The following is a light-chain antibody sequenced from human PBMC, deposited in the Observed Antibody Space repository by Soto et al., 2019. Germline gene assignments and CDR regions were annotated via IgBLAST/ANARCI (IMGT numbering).Light chain of an antibody. CDR3: HRYGSLGT. V-gene: IGKV3-20*01. CDR1: QVISNNY. CDR2: GAS. Sequence: EIQLAQTPCALCLAGGESGTLSCRPGQVISNNYLAWYQQKPGPAPRLLIYGASNRATGIPDRFSGSRSGTDFTLTIIRLEAEEFAGYYCHRYGSLGTFRQGTKVDIK. J-gene: IGKJ1*01.